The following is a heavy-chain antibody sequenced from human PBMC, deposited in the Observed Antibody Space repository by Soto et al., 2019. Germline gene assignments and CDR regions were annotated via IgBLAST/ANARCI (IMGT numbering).Heavy chain of an antibody. D-gene: IGHD3-10*01. V-gene: IGHV4-31*03. CDR2: IYYSGST. CDR1: GGSISSGGYY. J-gene: IGHJ3*01. CDR3: ARGGRDGFDL. Sequence: TSETLSLTCTVSGGSISSGGYYWSWIRQHPGKGLEWIGYIYYSGSTYYNPSLKSRVTISVDTSKNQFSLKLSSVTAADTAVYYCARGGRDGFDLWGQGTMVTVS.